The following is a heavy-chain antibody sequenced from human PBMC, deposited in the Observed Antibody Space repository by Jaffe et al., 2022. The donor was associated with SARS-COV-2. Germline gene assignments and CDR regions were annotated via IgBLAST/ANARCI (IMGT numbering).Heavy chain of an antibody. CDR3: ASGPGYSYGSSIGFGY. CDR1: GGSFSGYY. J-gene: IGHJ4*02. D-gene: IGHD5-18*01. V-gene: IGHV4-34*01. Sequence: QVQLQQWGAGLLKPSETLSLTCAVYGGSFSGYYWSWIRQPPGKGLEWIGEINHSGSTNYNPSLKSRVTISVDTSKNQFSLKLSSVTAADTAVYYCASGPGYSYGSSIGFGYWGQGTLVTVSS. CDR2: INHSGST.